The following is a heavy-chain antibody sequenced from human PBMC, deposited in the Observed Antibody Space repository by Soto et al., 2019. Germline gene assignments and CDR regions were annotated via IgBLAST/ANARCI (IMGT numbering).Heavy chain of an antibody. CDR1: GFTFSSYS. V-gene: IGHV3-48*01. CDR3: ARDSRIAAHTFHYFDY. D-gene: IGHD6-13*01. Sequence: EVQLVESGGALVQPGGSLRLSCAASGFTFSSYSMNWVRQAPGKGLEWVSYISSSSSTIYYADSVKGRFTISRDNAKNSLYLQMNSRRAEDTAVYYCARDSRIAAHTFHYFDYWGQGTLVTVSS. CDR2: ISSSSSTI. J-gene: IGHJ4*02.